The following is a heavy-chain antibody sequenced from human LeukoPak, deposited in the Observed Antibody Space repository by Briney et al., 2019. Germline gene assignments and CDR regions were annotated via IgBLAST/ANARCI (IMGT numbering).Heavy chain of an antibody. J-gene: IGHJ4*02. CDR2: ISAYNGNT. CDR3: ARGEMATIIFRFDY. V-gene: IGHV1-18*01. CDR1: GYTFTSYG. D-gene: IGHD5-24*01. Sequence: ASVKVSCKASGYTFTSYGIGWVRQAPGQGLEWMGWISAYNGNTNYAQKLQGRVTMTTDTSTSTAYMELRSLRSDDTAVYYCARGEMATIIFRFDYWGQGTLVTVSS.